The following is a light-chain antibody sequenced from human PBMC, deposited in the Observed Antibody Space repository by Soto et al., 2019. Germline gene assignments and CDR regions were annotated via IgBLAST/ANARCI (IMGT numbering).Light chain of an antibody. CDR1: QSVNSRY. CDR2: GAS. CDR3: QQYGNTPLT. J-gene: IGKJ4*01. Sequence: EIVLTQSPGTLSLSPGEGATLSCRASQSVNSRYLAWYQQKPGQAPRLLMYGASNRAKGIPDRFSGSGSGTDLPLTVSRLGAEDFGVYYCQQYGNTPLTFGGGTRVELK. V-gene: IGKV3-20*01.